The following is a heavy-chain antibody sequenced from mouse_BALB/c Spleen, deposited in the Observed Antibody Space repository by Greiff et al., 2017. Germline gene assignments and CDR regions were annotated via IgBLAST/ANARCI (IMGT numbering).Heavy chain of an antibody. CDR1: GFTFSSYA. J-gene: IGHJ2*01. V-gene: IGHV5-6-5*01. D-gene: IGHD2-10*02. CDR3: ARGGYGTDFDY. CDR2: ISSGGST. Sequence: DVMLVESGGGLVKPGGSLKLSCAASGFTFSSYAMSWVRQTPEKRLEWVASISSGGSTYYPDSVKGRFTISRDNARNILYLQMSSLRSEDTAMYYCARGGYGTDFDYWGQGTTLTVSS.